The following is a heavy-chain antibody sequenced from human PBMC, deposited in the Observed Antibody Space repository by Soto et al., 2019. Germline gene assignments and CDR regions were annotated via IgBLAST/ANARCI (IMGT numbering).Heavy chain of an antibody. CDR3: AKEDTSSGSLDY. CDR2: ISDSGATT. CDR1: GFPFGENA. Sequence: GGSLSLSCAASGFPFGENAMSWVRQAPGKGLEWVSGISDSGATTYYADSVRGRFTISRDNSKNTLYLQMKSLRAEDSASYYCAKEDTSSGSLDYWGQGALVTVSS. J-gene: IGHJ4*02. D-gene: IGHD6-19*01. V-gene: IGHV3-23*01.